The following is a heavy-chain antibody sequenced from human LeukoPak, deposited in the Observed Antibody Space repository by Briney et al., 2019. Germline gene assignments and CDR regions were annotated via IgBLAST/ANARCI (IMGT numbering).Heavy chain of an antibody. J-gene: IGHJ4*02. Sequence: GGSLRLSCAASGFTFISYAMSWVRQAPGRGLEWVSAISDSGGSTYYADSVKGRFTISRDNSKNSLYLQMNSLRAEDTAVYYCVKRRRDYGSPDYSGQGELVSASS. CDR1: GFTFISYA. CDR3: VKRRRDYGSPDY. D-gene: IGHD4-17*01. CDR2: ISDSGGST. V-gene: IGHV3-23*01.